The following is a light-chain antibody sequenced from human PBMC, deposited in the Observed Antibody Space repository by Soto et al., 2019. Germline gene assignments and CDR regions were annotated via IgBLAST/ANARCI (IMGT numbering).Light chain of an antibody. CDR3: SSYAGSNNLL. V-gene: IGLV2-8*01. Sequence: QSALTQPPSASGSPGQSVTIPCTGTSSDVGAYNSVSWYQQYPGKAPKLMIYEISKRPSGVPDRFSGSKSGNTASLTVSGLQAEDEADYYCSSYAGSNNLLFGGGTKLTVL. CDR1: SSDVGAYNS. CDR2: EIS. J-gene: IGLJ2*01.